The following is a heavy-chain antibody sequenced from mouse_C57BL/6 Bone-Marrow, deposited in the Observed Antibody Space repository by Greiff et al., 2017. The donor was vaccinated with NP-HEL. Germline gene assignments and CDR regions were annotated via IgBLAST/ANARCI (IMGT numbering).Heavy chain of an antibody. J-gene: IGHJ1*03. D-gene: IGHD1-1*01. CDR1: GYTFTEYT. Sequence: VQLQQSGAELVKPGASVKLSCKASGYTFTEYTIHWVKQRSGQGLEWIGWFYPGRGSIKYNEKFKDKATLTADKSSSTVYMELSRLTSEDSAVYFCARHEEGITTVVATGDFDVWGTGTTVTVSS. V-gene: IGHV1-62-2*01. CDR3: ARHEEGITTVVATGDFDV. CDR2: FYPGRGSI.